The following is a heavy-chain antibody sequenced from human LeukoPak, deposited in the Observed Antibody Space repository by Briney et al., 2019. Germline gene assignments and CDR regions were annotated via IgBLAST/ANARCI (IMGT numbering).Heavy chain of an antibody. J-gene: IGHJ6*02. CDR2: ISGSGGST. Sequence: PGGSLRLSCAASGFTFSSYAMSWVRQAPGKGLEWVSAISGSGGSTYYADSVKGRFTISRDNSKNTLYLQMNSLRAEDTAVYYCATSMGVPAAFVGDGYYYYYGMDVWGQGTTVTVSS. CDR3: ATSMGVPAAFVGDGYYYYYGMDV. V-gene: IGHV3-23*01. D-gene: IGHD2-2*01. CDR1: GFTFSSYA.